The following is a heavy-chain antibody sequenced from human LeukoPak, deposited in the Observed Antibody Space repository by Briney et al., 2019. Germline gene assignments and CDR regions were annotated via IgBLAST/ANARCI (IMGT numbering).Heavy chain of an antibody. CDR3: ARANIVGVTAIGPGRGAFDI. V-gene: IGHV3-20*04. Sequence: PGGSLRLSCAASGFTFDDYGMSWVRQAPGKGLEWVSGINWNGGSTGYADSVKGRFTISRDNAKNSLYLQMNSLRAEDTALYYCARANIVGVTAIGPGRGAFDIWGQGTMVTVSS. CDR1: GFTFDDYG. D-gene: IGHD1-26*01. CDR2: INWNGGST. J-gene: IGHJ3*02.